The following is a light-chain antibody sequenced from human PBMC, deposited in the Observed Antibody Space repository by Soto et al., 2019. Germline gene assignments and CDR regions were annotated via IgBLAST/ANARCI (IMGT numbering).Light chain of an antibody. Sequence: IVMTQSPATLSVSPGGRATLSCRASRIVDNHLAWYQQRPGQSPSLLIDGASIRATGIPDRFSGSGSGTEFTLTISSLQSEDFAVYYCQQYKDWPSWTFGQGTKVEI. V-gene: IGKV3-15*01. J-gene: IGKJ1*01. CDR1: RIVDNH. CDR2: GAS. CDR3: QQYKDWPSWT.